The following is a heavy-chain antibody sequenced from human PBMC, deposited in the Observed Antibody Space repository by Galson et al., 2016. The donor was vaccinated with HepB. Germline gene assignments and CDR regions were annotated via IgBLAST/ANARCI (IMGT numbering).Heavy chain of an antibody. J-gene: IGHJ4*02. D-gene: IGHD6-19*01. Sequence: SLRLSCATSGFTFSSHNMNWVRQAPGKGLEWVSSIGVTGSDRYYADSVKGRFTISRDNAEDSVFLQMNSLRAEDTALYYCARESSGALFDSWGQGAVVTVSS. CDR2: IGVTGSDR. V-gene: IGHV3-21*01. CDR3: ARESSGALFDS. CDR1: GFTFSSHN.